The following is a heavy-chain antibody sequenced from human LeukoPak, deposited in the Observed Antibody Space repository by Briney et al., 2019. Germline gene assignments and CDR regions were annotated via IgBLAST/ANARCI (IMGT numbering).Heavy chain of an antibody. CDR1: GFTFSSYE. Sequence: GGSLRLSCAASGFTFSSYEMNWVRQAPGKGLEWVSYISSSGSTIYYADSVEGRFTISRDNARNSLYLQMNSLRAEDTAVYYCAREDRWELLAGFDYWGQGTLVTVSS. CDR3: AREDRWELLAGFDY. D-gene: IGHD1-26*01. CDR2: ISSSGSTI. J-gene: IGHJ4*02. V-gene: IGHV3-48*03.